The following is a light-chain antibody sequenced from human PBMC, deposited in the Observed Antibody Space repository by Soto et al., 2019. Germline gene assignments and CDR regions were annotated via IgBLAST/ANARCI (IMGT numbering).Light chain of an antibody. CDR1: SSDVGGYNS. V-gene: IGLV2-11*01. Sequence: ALTQPHSVSGSPGQSVTISCTGTSSDVGGYNSVSWYQHHPGKAPKLLIYDVSKRPSGVPDRFSGSKSGNTASLTISGLQADDEADYYCCSYADNYIYFFGTGTKVTVL. CDR2: DVS. J-gene: IGLJ1*01. CDR3: CSYADNYIYF.